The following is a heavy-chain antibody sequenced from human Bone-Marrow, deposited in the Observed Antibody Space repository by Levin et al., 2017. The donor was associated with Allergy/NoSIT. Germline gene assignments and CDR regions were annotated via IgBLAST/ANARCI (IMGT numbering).Heavy chain of an antibody. J-gene: IGHJ6*02. D-gene: IGHD4-23*01. CDR2: ISYDGSNK. Sequence: LSLTCAASGFTFSSYGMHWVRQAPGKGLEWVAVISYDGSNKYYADSVKGRFTISRDNSKNTLYLQMNSLRAEDTAVYYCAKDSNVDYGGNSGRYYYYGMDVWGQGTTVTVSS. CDR1: GFTFSSYG. V-gene: IGHV3-30*18. CDR3: AKDSNVDYGGNSGRYYYYGMDV.